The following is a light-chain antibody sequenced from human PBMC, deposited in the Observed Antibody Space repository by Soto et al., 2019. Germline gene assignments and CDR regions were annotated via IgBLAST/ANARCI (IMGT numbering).Light chain of an antibody. Sequence: DIHMTQSPSTLSASVGDRVTITCRASQSISSWLAWYQQKPGKAPKLLLYKTSSLETGVPSRFSGSGSGTEFTLTIRSLQPDDFATYYCQHYKDYSWTFGQGTKVEVK. V-gene: IGKV1-5*03. CDR3: QHYKDYSWT. J-gene: IGKJ1*01. CDR1: QSISSW. CDR2: KTS.